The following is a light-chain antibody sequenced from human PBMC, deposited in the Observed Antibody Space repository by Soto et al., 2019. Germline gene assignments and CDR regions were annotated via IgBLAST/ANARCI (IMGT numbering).Light chain of an antibody. CDR1: SSDVGGYNF. CDR3: SSYTSTSTYV. V-gene: IGLV2-14*02. J-gene: IGLJ1*01. CDR2: EGN. Sequence: QSVLTQPASVSGSPGQSITISCTGTSSDVGGYNFVSWYRQYSGEVPKLIIFEGNKRPSGVSNRFSGSKSGNTASLTISGLQADDEADYYCSSYTSTSTYVFGTGTKVTVL.